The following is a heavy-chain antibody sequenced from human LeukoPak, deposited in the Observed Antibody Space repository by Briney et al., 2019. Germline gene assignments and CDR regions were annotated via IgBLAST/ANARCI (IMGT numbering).Heavy chain of an antibody. J-gene: IGHJ4*02. CDR1: RFSLSTSGMC. D-gene: IGHD6-6*01. V-gene: IGHV2-70*11. Sequence: SGPALLKPTQTLTLTCIFSRFSLSTSGMCVNWIRQPPGKALEWLARIDWDDAKYYSTSLKTRLTISKDTSKNQVVLTLTNMDPVDTATYFCVRTRDSGSSLFIDYWGWRTLVTVSS. CDR2: IDWDDAK. CDR3: VRTRDSGSSLFIDY.